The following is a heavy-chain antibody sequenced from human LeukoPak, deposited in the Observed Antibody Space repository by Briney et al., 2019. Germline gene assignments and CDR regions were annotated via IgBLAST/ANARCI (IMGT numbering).Heavy chain of an antibody. CDR2: INPNSGDT. D-gene: IGHD4-17*01. CDR1: GYIFTGYY. J-gene: IGHJ4*02. Sequence: ASVKVSCKASGYIFTGYYMHWVRQAPGQGLEWMGWINPNSGDTNYAQKFQGRVTMTRDTSISTAYMELSRLRSDDTAVYYCAINTVTTSHDYWGQGTLVTVSS. V-gene: IGHV1-2*02. CDR3: AINTVTTSHDY.